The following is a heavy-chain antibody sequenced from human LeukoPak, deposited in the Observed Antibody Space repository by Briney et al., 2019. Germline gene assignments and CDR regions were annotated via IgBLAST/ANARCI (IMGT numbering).Heavy chain of an antibody. CDR2: ISANNGNT. CDR3: ARSYSGYDAEDY. V-gene: IGHV1-18*04. D-gene: IGHD5-12*01. Sequence: ASVKVSCKASGYTFTNYGISWVRQAPGQGLEWMGWISANNGNTYYAQKLQGRVTMTTDTSTSTAYMELRSLRSDDTAVYYCARSYSGYDAEDYWGQGTLVTVSS. CDR1: GYTFTNYG. J-gene: IGHJ4*02.